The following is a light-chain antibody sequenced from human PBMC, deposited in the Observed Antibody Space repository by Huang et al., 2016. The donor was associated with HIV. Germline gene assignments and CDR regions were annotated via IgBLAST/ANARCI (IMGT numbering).Light chain of an antibody. CDR2: GAS. V-gene: IGKV3-20*01. CDR1: QSISSNY. CDR3: QQCGSSPLT. J-gene: IGKJ4*01. Sequence: EIVLTQSPGTLSLSPGERATLFCRASQSISSNYLAWYQHKPGQAPRLLIYGASSRATGIPDRFGGSGSGTDFTLTISRLEPEDFAVYYCQQCGSSPLTFGGGTKVVVK.